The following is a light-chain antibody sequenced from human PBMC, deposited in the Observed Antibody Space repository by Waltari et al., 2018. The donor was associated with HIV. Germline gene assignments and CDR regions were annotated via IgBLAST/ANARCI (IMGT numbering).Light chain of an antibody. CDR2: GAS. CDR1: QSVSTN. V-gene: IGKV3-15*01. CDR3: QQYNNWPPNT. Sequence: VMTQSPATLSVSPGERATLSCRASQSVSTNLAWYQQKPGQAPRLLIYGASTRATGLPARFSGSGSGTEFFLTISSLQSEDFAVYYCQQYNNWPPNTFGQGTKLEIK. J-gene: IGKJ2*01.